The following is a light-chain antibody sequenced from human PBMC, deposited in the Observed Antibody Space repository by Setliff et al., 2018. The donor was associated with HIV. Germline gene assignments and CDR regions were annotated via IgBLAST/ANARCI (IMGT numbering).Light chain of an antibody. CDR1: SSDVGGYNY. J-gene: IGLJ1*01. CDR3: TSYTSSFTYV. V-gene: IGLV2-14*01. Sequence: QSALTQPASVSGSPGQSITISCTGTSSDVGGYNYVSWYQQHPGKAPKLMIFVVSRRPSGVSNRFSGSKSGNTASLTISGLQAEDEADYYCTSYTSSFTYVFGSGTKVTVL. CDR2: VVS.